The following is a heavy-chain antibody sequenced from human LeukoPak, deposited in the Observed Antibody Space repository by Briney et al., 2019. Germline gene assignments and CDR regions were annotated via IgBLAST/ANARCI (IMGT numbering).Heavy chain of an antibody. CDR3: ARDGGNSNTDAFDI. CDR2: IWYDGSNK. Sequence: PGGSLRLSCAASGFTFSSYGMHWVRQAPGKGLEWVAVIWYDGSNKYYADSVKGRFTMSRDNSKNTLYLQMNSLRAEDTAVYYCARDGGNSNTDAFDIWGQGTMVTVSS. CDR1: GFTFSSYG. J-gene: IGHJ3*02. V-gene: IGHV3-33*01. D-gene: IGHD4-23*01.